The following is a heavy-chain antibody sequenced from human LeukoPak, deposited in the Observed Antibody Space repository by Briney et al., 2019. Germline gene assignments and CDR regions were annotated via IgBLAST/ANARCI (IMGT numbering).Heavy chain of an antibody. CDR1: GGSLSSYY. V-gene: IGHV4-59*01. Sequence: PSETLSLTCIDSGGSLSSYYWRWIRQPPGKGLEWIGYIYYSGSTNYNPSLKSRVTISVDTSKNKFSLKLKCVNAADTAVYYCARARFDSSSRAVWFWRWGQGTLVTVSS. CDR2: IYYSGST. CDR3: ARARFDSSSRAVWFWR. J-gene: IGHJ4*02. D-gene: IGHD6-13*01.